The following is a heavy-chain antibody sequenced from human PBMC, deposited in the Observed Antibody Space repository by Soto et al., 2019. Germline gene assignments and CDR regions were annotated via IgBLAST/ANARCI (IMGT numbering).Heavy chain of an antibody. CDR1: GYSFTSYW. CDR3: ARLGCSSTSCAPRGPFDP. CDR2: IYPGDSDT. D-gene: IGHD2-2*01. V-gene: IGHV5-51*01. J-gene: IGHJ5*02. Sequence: GESLEISCRGSGYSFTSYWISRVRQRPGKCLEWMGSIYPGDSDTRYSPSFQGQVTISAEKSISTAYLQGSRLKASDTAMYYCARLGCSSTSCAPRGPFDPWGQGTLVTVSS.